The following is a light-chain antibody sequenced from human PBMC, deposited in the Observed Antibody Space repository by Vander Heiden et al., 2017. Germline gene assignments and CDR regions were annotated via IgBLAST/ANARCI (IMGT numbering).Light chain of an antibody. CDR1: SSNIGSNY. CDR3: ATWDGSLSGVV. CDR2: RNN. V-gene: IGLV1-47*01. Sequence: QSVLTQTTPASGTPGQRVTISCSGSSSNIGSNYVYWYQHFPGTAPKLLIYRNNQRPSGVPDRFSGSKSGTSASLAISGLRSEDEADYYCATWDGSLSGVVFGGGTKLTVL. J-gene: IGLJ2*01.